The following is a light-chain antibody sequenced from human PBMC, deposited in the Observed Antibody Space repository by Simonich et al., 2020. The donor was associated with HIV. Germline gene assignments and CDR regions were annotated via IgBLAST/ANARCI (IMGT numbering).Light chain of an antibody. CDR1: QSVLYSTNNKNY. V-gene: IGKV4-1*01. CDR3: QQYYSSPLIT. J-gene: IGKJ5*01. CDR2: WAS. Sequence: DIVMTQSPDSLAVSLGERATINCKSSQSVLYSTNNKNYLAWYQQKQGQPPKLLIYWASTRESGVPDRFSGSGSGTDFTLTISSLQAEDVAVYYCQQYYSSPLITFGQGTRLEIK.